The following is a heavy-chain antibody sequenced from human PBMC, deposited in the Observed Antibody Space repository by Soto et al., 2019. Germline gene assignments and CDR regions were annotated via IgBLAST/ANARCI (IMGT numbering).Heavy chain of an antibody. J-gene: IGHJ4*02. Sequence: ASVKVSCKASGYSFTSCYMHWVRQAPGLGLEWMAMINPSDATTTYAQKFQGRVTVTRDTSTSTVYMELSSLASGDTAVYYCAIVDWSGPNTLDNWGQGTRVNVSS. D-gene: IGHD3-3*01. V-gene: IGHV1-46*01. CDR2: INPSDATT. CDR1: GYSFTSCY. CDR3: AIVDWSGPNTLDN.